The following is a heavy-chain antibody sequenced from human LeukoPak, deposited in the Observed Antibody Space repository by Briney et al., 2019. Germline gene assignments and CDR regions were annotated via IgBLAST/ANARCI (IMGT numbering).Heavy chain of an antibody. CDR2: ISAYNGNT. Sequence: ASAKVSCKASGYTFTSYGISWVRQAPGQGLEWMGWISAYNGNTNYAQKLQGRVTMTTDTSTSTAYMELRSLRSDDTAVYYCARGREYQLLWVAFDIWGQGTMVTVSS. V-gene: IGHV1-18*01. J-gene: IGHJ3*02. CDR1: GYTFTSYG. CDR3: ARGREYQLLWVAFDI. D-gene: IGHD2-2*01.